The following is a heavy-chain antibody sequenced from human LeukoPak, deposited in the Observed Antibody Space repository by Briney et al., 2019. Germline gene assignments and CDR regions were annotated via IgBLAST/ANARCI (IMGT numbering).Heavy chain of an antibody. CDR1: GFTFSSYS. Sequence: GGSLRLSCEASGFTFSSYSMNWVRQAPGKGLEWISYISTSTTTTYYADSVKGRFTISRDNSKNTLYLQMNSLRAEDTAVYYCAKIPYDSSGYYYFDYWGQGTLVTVSS. CDR3: AKIPYDSSGYYYFDY. J-gene: IGHJ4*02. V-gene: IGHV3-48*01. D-gene: IGHD3-22*01. CDR2: ISTSTTTT.